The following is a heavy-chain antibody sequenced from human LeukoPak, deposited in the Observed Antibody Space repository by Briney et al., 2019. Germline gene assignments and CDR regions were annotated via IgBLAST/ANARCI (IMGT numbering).Heavy chain of an antibody. Sequence: SETLSLTCTVSGGSITSSNYYWVWIRQSPGKGLEWIGSIHLSGSTYYNPFLKSRVTISMDTSKSHFSLKLSSVTAADTAVYYCARDQLPGDDAFDIWGQGTMVTVSS. J-gene: IGHJ3*02. V-gene: IGHV4-39*07. CDR2: IHLSGST. CDR3: ARDQLPGDDAFDI. CDR1: GGSITSSNYY. D-gene: IGHD3-16*01.